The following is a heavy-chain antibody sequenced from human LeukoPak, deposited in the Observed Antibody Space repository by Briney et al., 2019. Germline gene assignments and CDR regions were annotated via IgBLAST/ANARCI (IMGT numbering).Heavy chain of an antibody. CDR3: ARDRGYYSDNRDNGRRGAFDM. CDR2: IYHSGST. D-gene: IGHD3-22*01. V-gene: IGHV4-30-2*01. CDR1: GGSISSGGYY. J-gene: IGHJ3*02. Sequence: PSQTLSLTCTVSGGSISSGGYYWSWIRQPPGRGLEWIGYIYHSGSTYYNPSLKSRVTMSLDTSKNQFSLKLNSVTAAGTAVYYCARDRGYYSDNRDNGRRGAFDMWGQGTTVTVSS.